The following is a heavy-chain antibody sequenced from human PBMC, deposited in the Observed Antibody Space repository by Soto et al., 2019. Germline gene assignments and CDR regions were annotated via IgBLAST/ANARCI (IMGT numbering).Heavy chain of an antibody. CDR2: ISSSSSYI. Sequence: EVQLVESGGGLVKPGGSLRLSCAASGFTFSSYSMNWVRQAPGKGLEWVSSISSSSSYIYYADSVKGRFTISRDNAKNSLYLQMNSLRAEDTAVHYCAREGTDYAGYYYYMDVWGKGTTVTVSS. V-gene: IGHV3-21*01. J-gene: IGHJ6*03. CDR1: GFTFSSYS. D-gene: IGHD4-17*01. CDR3: AREGTDYAGYYYYMDV.